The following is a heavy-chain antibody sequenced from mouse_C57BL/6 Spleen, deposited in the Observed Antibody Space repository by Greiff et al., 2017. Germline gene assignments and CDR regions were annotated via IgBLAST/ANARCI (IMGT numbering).Heavy chain of an antibody. V-gene: IGHV5-4*01. Sequence: EVQVVESGGGLVKPGGSLKLSCAASGFTFSSYAMSWVRQTPEKRLEWVATISDGGSYTYYPDNVKGRFTISRDNAKNNLYLQMSHLKSEDTAMYYCARGGYYGSSDYWGQGTTLTVSS. CDR1: GFTFSSYA. CDR3: ARGGYYGSSDY. D-gene: IGHD1-1*01. CDR2: ISDGGSYT. J-gene: IGHJ2*01.